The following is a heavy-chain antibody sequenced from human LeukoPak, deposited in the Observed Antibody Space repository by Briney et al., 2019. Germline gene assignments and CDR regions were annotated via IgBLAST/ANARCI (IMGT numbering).Heavy chain of an antibody. V-gene: IGHV4-59*01. CDR2: IYYSGST. CDR1: GGSISSYY. D-gene: IGHD3/OR15-3a*01. CDR3: ARGDGTVWFDR. Sequence: SETLSLTCTVSGGSISSYYWSWIRQPPGRGREGSGYIYYSGSTHYTPSLKSRVTISVDTSTNKFSLRMCSVTAPHTGVYFCARGDGTVWFDRW. J-gene: IGHJ5*02.